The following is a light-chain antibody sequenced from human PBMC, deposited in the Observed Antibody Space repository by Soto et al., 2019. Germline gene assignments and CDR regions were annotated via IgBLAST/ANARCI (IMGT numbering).Light chain of an antibody. CDR3: QQYDNLPPSWT. CDR1: PDISNY. V-gene: IGKV1-33*01. CDR2: DAS. J-gene: IGKJ1*01. Sequence: DIQMTQSPSSLSASVGDRVTITCQASPDISNYLNWYQQKPGKAPKLLIYDASNLETGVPSRFSGSGSGTDFTFTISSLQPEDIATYYCQQYDNLPPSWTFGQGTKVDIK.